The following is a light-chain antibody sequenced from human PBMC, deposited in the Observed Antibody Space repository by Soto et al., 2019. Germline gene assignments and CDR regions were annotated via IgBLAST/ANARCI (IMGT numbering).Light chain of an antibody. J-gene: IGKJ2*01. CDR1: QSVLYSPNNKNY. CDR3: QQYYSVPMYT. CDR2: WAS. V-gene: IGKV4-1*01. Sequence: DIVMTQSPDSLAVSLGERATITCKSSQSVLYSPNNKNYLAWYQQKPGQPPKLLIYWASVRESGVPDRFIGSGSRTDFTLTISSLQAEDVAVYYCQQYYSVPMYTFGQGTKLEIK.